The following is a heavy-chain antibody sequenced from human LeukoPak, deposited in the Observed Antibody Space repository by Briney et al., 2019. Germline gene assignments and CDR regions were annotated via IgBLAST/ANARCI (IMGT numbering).Heavy chain of an antibody. J-gene: IGHJ4*02. Sequence: ASVKVSCKASGYTFRSYGFSWVRHAPGQGLEWMGCISPYNGNTNYAQRFQGRVTMTTDTSTSTAYMELRSLRFDDTAVYYCARDGGYFDYWGRGTLVTVSS. CDR2: ISPYNGNT. CDR3: ARDGGYFDY. CDR1: GYTFRSYG. V-gene: IGHV1-18*01.